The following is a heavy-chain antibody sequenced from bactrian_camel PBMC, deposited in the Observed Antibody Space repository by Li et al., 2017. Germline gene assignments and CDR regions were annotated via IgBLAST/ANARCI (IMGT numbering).Heavy chain of an antibody. CDR1: GPTHSSYC. V-gene: IGHV3S68*01. Sequence: HVQLVESGGGSVQAGGSLNLSCAISGPTHSSYCMAWFRHSPGKEREGVVLADSDGRTNYADSVKGRFTTSFDRSKKTLYLQMNSLKSEDSAMYICVAALTYCVSDGWRQWGPHYGYWGQGTQVTVS. CDR3: VAALTYCVSDGWRQWGPHYGY. J-gene: IGHJ6*01. D-gene: IGHD7*01. CDR2: LADSDGRT.